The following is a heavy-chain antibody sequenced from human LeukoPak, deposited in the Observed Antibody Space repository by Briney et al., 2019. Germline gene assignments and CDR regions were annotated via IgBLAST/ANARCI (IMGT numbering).Heavy chain of an antibody. V-gene: IGHV1-2*02. CDR2: INPNSGGT. CDR1: VYTFTGYY. Sequence: ASVKVSRKGSVYTFTGYYMHWVRQAPGQGLEWVGWINPNSGGTNYAQKFQGRVTMTRNTSISTAYMELSRLRSDDTAVYYCATMLWFGELYGMDVWGQGTTVTVSS. J-gene: IGHJ6*02. CDR3: ATMLWFGELYGMDV. D-gene: IGHD3-10*01.